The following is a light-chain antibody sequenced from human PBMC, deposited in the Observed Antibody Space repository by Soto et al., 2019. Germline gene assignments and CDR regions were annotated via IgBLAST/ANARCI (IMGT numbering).Light chain of an antibody. CDR2: AAS. V-gene: IGKV1-17*01. J-gene: IGKJ1*01. CDR1: QGIGND. Sequence: DIQMTQSPSSLSASVGDRVTITCRASQGIGNDLVWYQQIPGKAPKRLIYAASSLQSGVPSRFSGSGSGTEFPLTISSLQPEDFATYYCLQHNNYPRTFGQGTRVEIK. CDR3: LQHNNYPRT.